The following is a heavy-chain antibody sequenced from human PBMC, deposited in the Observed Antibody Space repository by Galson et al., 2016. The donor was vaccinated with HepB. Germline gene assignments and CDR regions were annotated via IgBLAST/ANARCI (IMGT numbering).Heavy chain of an antibody. V-gene: IGHV3-30*18. D-gene: IGHD2/OR15-2a*01. CDR1: GFTFSAYP. J-gene: IGHJ4*02. CDR2: DSMAGRRK. CDR3: AKRHEYCPPVGCSVDY. Sequence: SLRLSCAASGFTFSAYPMHWVRQAPGKGLEWVAADSMAGRRKFYADSVRGRFTISRDNSNNMLFLQMDSLRPDDTAVYYCAKRHEYCPPVGCSVDYWGQGTLVSVSS.